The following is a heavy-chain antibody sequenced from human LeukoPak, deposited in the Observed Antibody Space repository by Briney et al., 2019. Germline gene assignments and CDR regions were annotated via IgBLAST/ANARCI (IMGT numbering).Heavy chain of an antibody. Sequence: GGSLRLSCAASGLAFSNYAMSWVRQAPGKGLEWVSSISGTGGSTYYAESVKGRFTISRDNSNNTLFLQMNSLRAEDTAGYYCAKVRTGHYFDYWGRGTLVTVSS. J-gene: IGHJ4*02. CDR3: AKVRTGHYFDY. D-gene: IGHD1-1*01. V-gene: IGHV3-23*01. CDR1: GLAFSNYA. CDR2: ISGTGGST.